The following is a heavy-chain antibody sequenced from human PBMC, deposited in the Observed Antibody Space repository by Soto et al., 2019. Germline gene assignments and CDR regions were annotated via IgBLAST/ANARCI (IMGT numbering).Heavy chain of an antibody. J-gene: IGHJ4*02. V-gene: IGHV3-23*01. CDR2: ISGSGNSK. CDR3: AKFLRREYSASLTVASDF. Sequence: PGGSLRLSCEASGFTFENHVLTWVRQAPGKGLEWVSSISGSGNSKYYAESVKGRFSTSRDNSGQTLHLQMTSLTVDDTAIYFCAKFLRREYSASLTVASDFGGQGVMVPASS. D-gene: IGHD3-10*01. CDR1: GFTFENHV.